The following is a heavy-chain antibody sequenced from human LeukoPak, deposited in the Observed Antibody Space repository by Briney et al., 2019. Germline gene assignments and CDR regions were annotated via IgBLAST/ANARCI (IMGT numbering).Heavy chain of an antibody. CDR1: GYTFTNYY. CDR2: INPSGGTT. V-gene: IGHV1-46*01. J-gene: IGHJ5*02. D-gene: IGHD3-10*01. CDR3: ARAFGSGSYHNPDH. Sequence: GAPVKVSCKASGYTFTNYYMHWVRQAPGQGLEWMGVINPSGGTTSYAQKFQGRVTMTRDTSTSTVYMELSSLRSEDTAVYYCARAFGSGSYHNPDHWGQGTLVTVSS.